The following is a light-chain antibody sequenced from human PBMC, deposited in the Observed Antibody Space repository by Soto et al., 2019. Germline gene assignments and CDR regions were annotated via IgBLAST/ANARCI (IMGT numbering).Light chain of an antibody. J-gene: IGLJ2*01. V-gene: IGLV2-14*01. CDR3: SSYTSRSTLV. CDR2: EVS. CDR1: SSDVGRYNY. Sequence: QSALTQPASVSGSPGQSITVSCTGTSSDVGRYNYVSWYQQHPGKAPKLMIYEVSNRPSGVSNRFSASKSGNTASLTISGLQAEDEGDYYCSSYTSRSTLVFGGGTKLTVL.